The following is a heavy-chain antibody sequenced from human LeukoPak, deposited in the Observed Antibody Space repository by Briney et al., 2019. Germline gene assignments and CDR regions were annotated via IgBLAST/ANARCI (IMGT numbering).Heavy chain of an antibody. CDR3: ANPYEYWPSYYYGLDV. Sequence: PGGSLRLSCAASGFTFNDHGMRWVRQAPGKGLEWVAVVSHDGNRQYYADSVKGRFTVSRDNSKNTVYLQMNSLRGEDMAVYYCANPYEYWPSYYYGLDVWGRGTTVAVSS. D-gene: IGHD3/OR15-3a*01. J-gene: IGHJ6*02. CDR2: VSHDGNRQ. V-gene: IGHV3-30*18. CDR1: GFTFNDHG.